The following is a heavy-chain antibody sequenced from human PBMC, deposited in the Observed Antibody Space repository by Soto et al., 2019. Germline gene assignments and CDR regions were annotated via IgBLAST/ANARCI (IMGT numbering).Heavy chain of an antibody. D-gene: IGHD3-10*01. V-gene: IGHV3-7*01. Sequence: PGGSLRLSCVASGFTYSTYWMAWVRQVPGKGLEWVAYMNPDGSQTFYVDSVKGRFTISRDSAKSSLYLHLRSLRVEDTAVYFCAREPRVLSYWGQGTLVTVSS. CDR2: MNPDGSQT. J-gene: IGHJ1*01. CDR1: GFTYSTYW. CDR3: AREPRVLSY.